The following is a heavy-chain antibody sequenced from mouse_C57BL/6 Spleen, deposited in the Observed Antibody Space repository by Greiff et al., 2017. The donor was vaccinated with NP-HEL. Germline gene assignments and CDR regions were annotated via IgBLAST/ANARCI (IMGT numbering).Heavy chain of an antibody. D-gene: IGHD2-10*01. Sequence: VQLKQSGAELVRPGASVKLSCTASGFNIKDDYMHWVKQRPEQGLEWIGWIDPENGDTEYASKFQGKATITADTSSNTAYLQLSSLTSEDTAVYYCTAYYGNYAPWFAYWGQGTLVTVSA. V-gene: IGHV14-4*01. CDR3: TAYYGNYAPWFAY. CDR1: GFNIKDDY. J-gene: IGHJ3*01. CDR2: IDPENGDT.